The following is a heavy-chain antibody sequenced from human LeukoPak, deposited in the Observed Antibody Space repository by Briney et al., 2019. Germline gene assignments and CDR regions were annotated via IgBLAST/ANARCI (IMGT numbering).Heavy chain of an antibody. CDR1: GGSISSYY. D-gene: IGHD3-9*01. V-gene: IGHV4-59*08. CDR2: IYYSGST. J-gene: IGHJ6*03. CDR3: ARQTPERGYDLLTKSSFYFYYMDV. Sequence: SETLSLTCTVSGGSISSYYWSWIRQPPGKGLEWIGYIYYSGSTDYNPSLKSRVTISVDTSKNQFSLKLSSVTAADPAVYYCARQTPERGYDLLTKSSFYFYYMDVWGKGTTVTVSS.